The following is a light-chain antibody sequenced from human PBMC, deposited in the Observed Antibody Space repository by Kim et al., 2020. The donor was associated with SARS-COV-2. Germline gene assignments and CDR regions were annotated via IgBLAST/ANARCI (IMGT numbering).Light chain of an antibody. V-gene: IGLV3-21*03. CDR2: DDS. J-gene: IGLJ1*01. Sequence: SYELTQPPSVSVAPEKTASITCGGNNIGNKNVHWYQQKPGQAHVLVVYDDSDRPSGIPERFSGSNSGNTATLTISRVEAGDEADYYCQVWDSSNDHYVFGTGTKVTVL. CDR3: QVWDSSNDHYV. CDR1: NIGNKN.